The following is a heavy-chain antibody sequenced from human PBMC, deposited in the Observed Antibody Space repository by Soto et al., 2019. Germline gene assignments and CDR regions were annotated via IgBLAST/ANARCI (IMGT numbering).Heavy chain of an antibody. D-gene: IGHD3-3*01. CDR2: IFSNDEK. V-gene: IGHV2-26*01. CDR1: GFSLSNARMG. Sequence: QVTLKESGPVLVKPTETLTLTCTVSGFSLSNARMGVSWIRQPPGKALEWLAHIFSNDEKSYSTSLKSRLTISKDTSKSQVVLTMTNMDPVDTATYYCARTPSGNYDFWSGYYTLGWFDPWGRGTLVTVSS. J-gene: IGHJ5*02. CDR3: ARTPSGNYDFWSGYYTLGWFDP.